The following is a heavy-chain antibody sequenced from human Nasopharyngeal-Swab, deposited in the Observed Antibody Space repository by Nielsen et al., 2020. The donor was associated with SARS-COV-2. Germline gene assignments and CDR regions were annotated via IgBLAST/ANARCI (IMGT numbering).Heavy chain of an antibody. CDR2: IYTSGST. D-gene: IGHD6-13*01. J-gene: IGHJ6*03. CDR1: GGSISSYY. V-gene: IGHV4-4*07. Sequence: SETLSLTCTVSGGSISSYYWSWIRQPAGKGLEWIGRIYTSGSTNYNPSLKSRVTMSVDTSKNQFSLKLSSVTAADTAVYYCARDGPGIAAAGTTYYYYYMDVWGKGTTVTVSS. CDR3: ARDGPGIAAAGTTYYYYYMDV.